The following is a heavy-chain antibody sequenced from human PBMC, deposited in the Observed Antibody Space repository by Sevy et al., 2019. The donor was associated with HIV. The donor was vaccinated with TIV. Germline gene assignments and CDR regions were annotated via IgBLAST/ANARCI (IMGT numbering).Heavy chain of an antibody. CDR2: IIPIFGTA. CDR3: AREADCSGGSCYSYWFDP. D-gene: IGHD2-15*01. Sequence: ASVKVSCKASGGTFSSYAISWVRQTPGQGLEWMGGIIPIFGTANYAQKFQGRVTITADKSTSTAYMELSSLRSEDTAVYYCAREADCSGGSCYSYWFDPWGQGTLVTVSS. V-gene: IGHV1-69*06. J-gene: IGHJ5*02. CDR1: GGTFSSYA.